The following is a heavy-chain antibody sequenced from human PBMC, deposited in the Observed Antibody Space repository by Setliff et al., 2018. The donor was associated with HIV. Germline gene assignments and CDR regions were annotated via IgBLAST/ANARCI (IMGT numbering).Heavy chain of an antibody. D-gene: IGHD3-3*02. Sequence: GSGPTLVNPTQTLTLTCTFSGFSLSTSGVGVGWIRQPPGKALEWLALIYWDDYKHYSPSLNSRLTITKDTSKNQVVLTMTNMDPVDTATYYCAHILQDPPSHFYYYFYMDVWGKGTTVTVSS. CDR2: IYWDDYK. V-gene: IGHV2-5*02. J-gene: IGHJ6*03. CDR1: GFSLSTSGVG. CDR3: AHILQDPPSHFYYYFYMDV.